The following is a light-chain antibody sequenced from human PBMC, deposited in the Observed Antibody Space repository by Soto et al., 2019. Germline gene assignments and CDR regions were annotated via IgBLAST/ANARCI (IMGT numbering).Light chain of an antibody. CDR1: HGIGND. Sequence: DIQMTQSPSSLSVSVGDRVTITCRASHGIGNDLGWYQQKPGKAPKRLIYAVSNLQSGVPSRFSGSESGTEFTLTISSLQPEDSATYYCQQYNSYPLTFGGGTNVEVK. CDR2: AVS. CDR3: QQYNSYPLT. V-gene: IGKV1-17*01. J-gene: IGKJ4*01.